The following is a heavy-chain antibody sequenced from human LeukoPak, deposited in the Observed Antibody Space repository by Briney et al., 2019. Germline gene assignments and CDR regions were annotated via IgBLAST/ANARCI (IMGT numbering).Heavy chain of an antibody. Sequence: SETLSLTCAVSGGSISSYYWSWIRQPAGKGLEWIGRIYTSGSTNYNPSLKSRVTMSVDTSKNQFSLKLSSVTAADTAVYYCAREALYDFWSGYWDANNWFAPWGQGTLVTVSS. CDR3: AREALYDFWSGYWDANNWFAP. CDR2: IYTSGST. J-gene: IGHJ5*02. V-gene: IGHV4-4*07. CDR1: GGSISSYY. D-gene: IGHD3-3*01.